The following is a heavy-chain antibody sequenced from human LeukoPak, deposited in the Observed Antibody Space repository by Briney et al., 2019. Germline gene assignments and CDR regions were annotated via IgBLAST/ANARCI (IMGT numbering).Heavy chain of an antibody. Sequence: SETLSLTCAVYGGSFSGYYWSWVRQPPEKGLEWIGEINHSGSTNYNPSLKSRVTISVDTSKNQFSLKLSSVTAADTAVYYCARKGVIHYDGSGSYVYWGQGTLVTVSS. CDR1: GGSFSGYY. J-gene: IGHJ4*02. D-gene: IGHD3-10*01. CDR3: ARKGVIHYDGSGSYVY. CDR2: INHSGST. V-gene: IGHV4-34*01.